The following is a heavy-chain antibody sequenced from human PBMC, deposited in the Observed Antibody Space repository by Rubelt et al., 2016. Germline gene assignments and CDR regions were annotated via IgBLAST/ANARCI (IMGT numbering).Heavy chain of an antibody. CDR1: GFTFSSYA. J-gene: IGHJ6*02. V-gene: IGHV3-23*04. D-gene: IGHD2-2*01. CDR2: ISGSGGST. Sequence: EVQLVESGGGVVQPGGSLRLSCAASGFTFSSYAMSWVRQAPGKGLEWVSAISGSGGSTYYADSVKGRLTISRENSNNTRDLQRNSRRAEDTAVYYCARDHRAAATRYYYYGMDVWGQGTTVTVSS. CDR3: ARDHRAAATRYYYYGMDV.